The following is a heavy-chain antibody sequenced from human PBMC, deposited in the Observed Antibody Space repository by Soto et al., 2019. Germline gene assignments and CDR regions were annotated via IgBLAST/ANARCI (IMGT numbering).Heavy chain of an antibody. J-gene: IGHJ4*02. CDR1: GGSISSGGYY. CDR3: ERYPPDQFDY. V-gene: IGHV4-31*03. CDR2: IYYSGST. Sequence: PSETLSLTCNVSGGSISSGGYYWSWIRQHPGKGLEWIGYIYYSGSTYYNPSLKSRVTISVDTSKNQFSLKLSSVSAADTAVYYCERYPPDQFDYWGQGTLVTVSS.